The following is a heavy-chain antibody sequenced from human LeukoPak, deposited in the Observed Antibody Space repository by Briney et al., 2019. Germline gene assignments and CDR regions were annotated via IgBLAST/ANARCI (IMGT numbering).Heavy chain of an antibody. D-gene: IGHD4/OR15-4a*01. J-gene: IGHJ4*02. CDR1: GFTVSSNS. V-gene: IGHV3-53*01. CDR2: IYSDNT. Sequence: PGGSLRLSCTVSGFTVSSNSMSWVRQAPGKGLEWVSFIYSDNTHYSDPVKGRFTISRDNSKNTLYLQMNSLRGEDTAVYYCARRAGAYSHPYDYWGQGTLVTVSS. CDR3: ARRAGAYSHPYDY.